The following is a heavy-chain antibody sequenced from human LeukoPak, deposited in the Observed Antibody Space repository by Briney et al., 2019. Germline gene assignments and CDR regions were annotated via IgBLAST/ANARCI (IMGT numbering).Heavy chain of an antibody. Sequence: ASVKVSCKASGCTFSSYAIRSVRQAPGQGLEWMGVIIPIFGTANYAQKFQGRVTITADESTSTAYMELSSLRSEDTAVYYCASRSIHSSSWYDAFDIWGQGTMVTVSS. CDR2: IIPIFGTA. J-gene: IGHJ3*02. V-gene: IGHV1-69*13. CDR1: GCTFSSYA. CDR3: ASRSIHSSSWYDAFDI. D-gene: IGHD6-13*01.